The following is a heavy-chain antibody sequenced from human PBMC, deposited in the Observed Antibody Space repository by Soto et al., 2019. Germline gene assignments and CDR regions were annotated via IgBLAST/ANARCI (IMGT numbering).Heavy chain of an antibody. Sequence: SVKVSCKASGFTFTSSAVQWVRQARGQRLEWIGWIVVGSGNTNYAQKFQERVTITGDMSTSTAYMELSSLRSEDTAVYYCAASDRYDFWRGYPFEYYYYGMDVWGQGTTVTVSS. J-gene: IGHJ6*02. CDR3: AASDRYDFWRGYPFEYYYYGMDV. CDR2: IVVGSGNT. D-gene: IGHD3-3*01. V-gene: IGHV1-58*01. CDR1: GFTFTSSA.